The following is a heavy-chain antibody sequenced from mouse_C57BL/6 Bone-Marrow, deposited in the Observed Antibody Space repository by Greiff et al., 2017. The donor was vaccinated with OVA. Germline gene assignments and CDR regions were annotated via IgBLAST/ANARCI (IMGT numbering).Heavy chain of an antibody. D-gene: IGHD2-12*01. CDR2: IDPEDGDT. V-gene: IGHV14-1*01. Sequence: EVQLQQSGAELVRPGASVKLSCTASGFNIKDYYLHWVKQRPEQGLEWIGRIDPEDGDTEYAPKFQGKATMTADTSSNTAYLQLSSLTSEDTAVYYCTTGYSPRYFDVWGTGTTVTVSS. J-gene: IGHJ1*03. CDR1: GFNIKDYY. CDR3: TTGYSPRYFDV.